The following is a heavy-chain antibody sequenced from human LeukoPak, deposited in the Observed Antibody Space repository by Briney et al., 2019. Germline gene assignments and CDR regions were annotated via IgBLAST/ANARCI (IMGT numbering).Heavy chain of an antibody. CDR2: ISGSGGST. J-gene: IGHJ4*02. CDR3: AKEGAYYDSSGLAIGYFDY. D-gene: IGHD3-22*01. Sequence: GGSLRLSCAASGFXFSSYAMSWVRQAPGKGLEWVSAISGSGGSTYYADSVKGRFTISRDNSKNTLYLQMNSLRAEDTAVYYCAKEGAYYDSSGLAIGYFDYWGQGTLVTVSS. V-gene: IGHV3-23*01. CDR1: GFXFSSYA.